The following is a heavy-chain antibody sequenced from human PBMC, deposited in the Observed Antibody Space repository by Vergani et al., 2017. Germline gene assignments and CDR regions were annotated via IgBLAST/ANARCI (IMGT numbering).Heavy chain of an antibody. CDR1: GASIRSSNYY. CDR3: ARHSTVEWLVKLGWIDP. Sequence: QLQLQESGPGLVKPSATLSLTCSVSGASIRSSNYYWGWIRQPPGNGLEWIASIYYSGSTYYNPSLKSRVTISVETSKNQFSLKLSCVTAADTAVYFCARHSTVEWLVKLGWIDPWGKGILVTVS. J-gene: IGHJ5*02. D-gene: IGHD6-19*01. V-gene: IGHV4-39*01. CDR2: IYYSGST.